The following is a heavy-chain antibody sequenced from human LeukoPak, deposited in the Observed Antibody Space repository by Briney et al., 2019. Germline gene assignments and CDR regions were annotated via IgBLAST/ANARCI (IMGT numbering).Heavy chain of an antibody. CDR2: FDPEDGEA. Sequence: ASVKVSCKVSGYTLTELSMHWVRQAPGKGLEWMGGFDPEDGEAIYAQKFQGRVTMTEDTSTDTAYMELSSLRSEDTAVYYCAARIAVAGTPRFHFDYWGQGTLVTVSS. CDR1: GYTLTELS. D-gene: IGHD6-19*01. V-gene: IGHV1-24*01. J-gene: IGHJ4*02. CDR3: AARIAVAGTPRFHFDY.